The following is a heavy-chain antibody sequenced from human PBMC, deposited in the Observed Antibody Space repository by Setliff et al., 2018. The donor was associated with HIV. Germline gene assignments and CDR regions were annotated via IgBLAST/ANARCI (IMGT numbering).Heavy chain of an antibody. D-gene: IGHD3-10*01. CDR2: IYYSGNT. CDR1: GGSSSSSSFY. Sequence: PSETLSLTCTVSGGSSSSSSFYWGWIRQPPGKGLEWIGYIYYSGNTHYNPSLKSRVTMSVDTSKNQFSLKLSSVTAADTAVYYCASSRGRYYGSVRAFDIWGQGTMVTVSS. CDR3: ASSRGRYYGSVRAFDI. V-gene: IGHV4-61*05. J-gene: IGHJ3*02.